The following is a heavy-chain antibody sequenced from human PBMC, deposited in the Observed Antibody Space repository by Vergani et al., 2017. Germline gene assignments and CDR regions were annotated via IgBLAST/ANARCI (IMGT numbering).Heavy chain of an antibody. J-gene: IGHJ5*02. D-gene: IGHD6-13*01. CDR1: GYTFTGYY. CDR2: INPNSGGT. Sequence: QVQLVQSGAEVKKPGASVKVSCKASGYTFTGYYMHWVRQAPGQGLEWMGWINPNSGGTNYAQKFQGRVTMTRDTSISTAYMELSRLRSDDTAVYYCARDRGIAAAGTAVCLDPGGQGTLVTVSS. CDR3: ARDRGIAAAGTAVCLDP. V-gene: IGHV1-2*02.